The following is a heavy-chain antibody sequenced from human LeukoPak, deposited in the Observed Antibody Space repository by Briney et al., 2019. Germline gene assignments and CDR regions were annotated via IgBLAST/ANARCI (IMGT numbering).Heavy chain of an antibody. CDR1: GYTFTSYG. Sequence: ASVKVSCKASGYTFTSYGISWVRQAPGQGLEWMGWISAYNGNTNYAQKLQGRVTMTTDTSTSTAYMELRSLRSDDTAVYYCARGSYLDPFGNWFDSWGQGTLVTVSS. CDR3: ARGSYLDPFGNWFDS. D-gene: IGHD1-26*01. V-gene: IGHV1-18*01. J-gene: IGHJ5*01. CDR2: ISAYNGNT.